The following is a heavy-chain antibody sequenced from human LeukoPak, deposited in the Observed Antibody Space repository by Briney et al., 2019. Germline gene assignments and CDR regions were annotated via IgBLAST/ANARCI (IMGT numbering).Heavy chain of an antibody. V-gene: IGHV1-18*01. J-gene: IGHJ5*02. CDR3: ARAPPLGGSYYSFDH. D-gene: IGHD1-26*01. CDR1: GYTFTSYG. CDR2: ISAYNGNT. Sequence: GASVKVSCKASGYTFTSYGISWVRQAPGQGLEWMGWISAYNGNTNYAQKLQGRVTMTTDTSTSTAYMELRSLRSDDTAVYYCARAPPLGGSYYSFDHWGQGTLVTVSS.